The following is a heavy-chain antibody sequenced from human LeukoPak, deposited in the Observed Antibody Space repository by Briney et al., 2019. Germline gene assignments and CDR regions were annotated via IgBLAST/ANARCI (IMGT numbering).Heavy chain of an antibody. Sequence: GRSLRLSWAASGFTFNSYGMHWVRQAPGKGLEWVAVVWYDGSNKYYADPVKGRFTIYRDNSKNTLYLQMNTVGAEDTAVDYSAGDNSSWFDPWGQGTLVTVSS. CDR1: GFTFNSYG. CDR2: VWYDGSNK. CDR3: AGDNSSWFDP. V-gene: IGHV3-33*01. J-gene: IGHJ5*02. D-gene: IGHD6-13*01.